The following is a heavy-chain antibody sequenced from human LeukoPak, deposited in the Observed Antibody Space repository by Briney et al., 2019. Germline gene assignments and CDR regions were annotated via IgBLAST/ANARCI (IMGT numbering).Heavy chain of an antibody. J-gene: IGHJ4*02. CDR1: GGSITGSTYY. CDR2: VIHSGTT. V-gene: IGHV4-39*01. D-gene: IGHD3-22*01. CDR3: ARHDYDSSGHRRDYYFDY. Sequence: SETLSLTCTVSGGSITGSTYYWGWIRQPPGKGLEWIVSVIHSGTTYYDPSLRSRVIVSMDTSKKQFSLRLSSVTAADTAVYYCARHDYDSSGHRRDYYFDYWSQGTLVTVSS.